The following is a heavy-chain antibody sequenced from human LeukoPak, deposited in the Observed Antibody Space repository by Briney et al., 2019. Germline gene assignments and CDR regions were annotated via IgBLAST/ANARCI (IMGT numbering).Heavy chain of an antibody. Sequence: AGGSLRLSCAASGFTFSSYGMHWVRQAPGKGLEWVAFIRYDGSNKYYVDSVKGRFTISRDNSKNTLYLQMNSLRAEDTAVYYCAKDARPVSYNWFDPWGQGTLVTVSS. D-gene: IGHD6-6*01. CDR2: IRYDGSNK. V-gene: IGHV3-30*02. CDR1: GFTFSSYG. J-gene: IGHJ5*02. CDR3: AKDARPVSYNWFDP.